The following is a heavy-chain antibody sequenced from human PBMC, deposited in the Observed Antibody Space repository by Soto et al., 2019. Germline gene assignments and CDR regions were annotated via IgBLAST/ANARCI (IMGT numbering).Heavy chain of an antibody. V-gene: IGHV3-9*01. Sequence: EVQLVESGGGLVQPGRSLRLSCAASGFNFDDYAMHWVRQVPGKGLEWVSGINWNSGSIEYADSMKGRFTISRDNAKNSLYLQMNSLRAEDTALYYCSKDLYSTINPRGGYFQHWGQGTLVTVSS. CDR1: GFNFDDYA. CDR2: INWNSGSI. J-gene: IGHJ1*01. CDR3: SKDLYSTINPRGGYFQH. D-gene: IGHD6-13*01.